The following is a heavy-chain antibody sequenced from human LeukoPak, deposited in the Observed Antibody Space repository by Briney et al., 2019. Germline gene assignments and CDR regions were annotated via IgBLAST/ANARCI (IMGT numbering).Heavy chain of an antibody. CDR3: ARDKGDDILTGSPYFDY. CDR1: GFTFRSYS. D-gene: IGHD3-9*01. V-gene: IGHV3-21*01. J-gene: IGHJ4*02. Sequence: GGSLRLPCAASGFTFRSYSMNWVRQAPGKGLEWVSSISSSSSYIYYADSVKGRFTISRDNAKNSLYLQMNSLRAEDTAVYYCARDKGDDILTGSPYFDYWGQGTLVTVSS. CDR2: ISSSSSYI.